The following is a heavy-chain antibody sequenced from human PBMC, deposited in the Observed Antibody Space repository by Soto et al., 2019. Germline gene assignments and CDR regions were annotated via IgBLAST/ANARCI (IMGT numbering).Heavy chain of an antibody. J-gene: IGHJ6*02. CDR2: IVVGSGNT. CDR3: AAGGSEYSSPSESARRPYYYGMDV. V-gene: IGHV1-58*01. CDR1: GFTFTSSA. Sequence: ASVKVSCKASGFTFTSSAVQWVRQARGQRLEWIGWIVVGSGNTNYAQKFQERVTITRDMSTSTAYMELSSLRSEDTAVYYCAAGGSEYSSPSESARRPYYYGMDVWGQGTTVAVSS. D-gene: IGHD6-6*01.